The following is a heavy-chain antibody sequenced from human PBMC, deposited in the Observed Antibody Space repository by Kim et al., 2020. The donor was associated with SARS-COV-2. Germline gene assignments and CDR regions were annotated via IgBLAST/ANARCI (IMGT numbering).Heavy chain of an antibody. D-gene: IGHD5-12*01. V-gene: IGHV5-51*01. CDR1: GYSFTSYW. CDR2: IYPGDSDT. CDR3: ARAHSYSGYDYPYFDY. J-gene: IGHJ4*02. Sequence: GESLKISCKGSGYSFTSYWIGWVRQMPGKGLEWMGIIYPGDSDTRYSPSFQGQVTISADKSISTAYLQWSSLKASDTAMYYCARAHSYSGYDYPYFDYWGQGTLVTVSS.